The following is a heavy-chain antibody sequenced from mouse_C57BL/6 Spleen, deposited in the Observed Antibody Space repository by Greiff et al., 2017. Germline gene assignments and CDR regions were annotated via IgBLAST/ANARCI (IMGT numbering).Heavy chain of an antibody. CDR1: GFTFSSYA. V-gene: IGHV5-9-1*02. Sequence: EVKLVESGEGLVKPGGSLKLSCAASGFTFSSYAMSWVRQTPEKRLEWVAYISSGGDYICYADTVKGRFTISRDNARNTLYLQMSSLKSEDTAMYYCTRERSYYDYDDAMDYWGQGTSVTVAS. J-gene: IGHJ4*01. CDR3: TRERSYYDYDDAMDY. CDR2: ISSGGDYI. D-gene: IGHD2-4*01.